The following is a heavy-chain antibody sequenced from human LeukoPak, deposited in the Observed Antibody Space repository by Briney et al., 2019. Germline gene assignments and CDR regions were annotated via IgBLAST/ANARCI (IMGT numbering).Heavy chain of an antibody. Sequence: GGSLRFPCVASGSTFSTYWMHWVRQAPGKGLLWVSRLSGDGSSTAYADSLKGRFTISRDNAKHTLYLQMNSLRAEDTAVYFCARASTTVPNLLDNWGQGTLVTVSS. CDR1: GSTFSTYW. D-gene: IGHD4-17*01. CDR3: ARASTTVPNLLDN. J-gene: IGHJ4*02. CDR2: LSGDGSST. V-gene: IGHV3-74*03.